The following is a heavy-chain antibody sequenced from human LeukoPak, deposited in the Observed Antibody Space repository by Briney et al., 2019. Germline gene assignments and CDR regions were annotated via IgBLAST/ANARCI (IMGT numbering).Heavy chain of an antibody. V-gene: IGHV1-69*01. CDR1: GGTFSSYA. Sequence: GSSVTVSCTASGGTFSSYAISWVRQAPGQGLEWMGGIIPIFGTANYAQKFQGRVTITADESTSTAYMELSSLRSEDTAVYYCARVQLGTRFLEAPLPPNYYYYGMDVWGQGTTVTVSS. D-gene: IGHD3-3*01. CDR2: IIPIFGTA. CDR3: ARVQLGTRFLEAPLPPNYYYYGMDV. J-gene: IGHJ6*02.